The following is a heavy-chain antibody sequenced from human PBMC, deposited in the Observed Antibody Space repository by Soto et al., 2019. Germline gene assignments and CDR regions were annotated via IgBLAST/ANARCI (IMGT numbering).Heavy chain of an antibody. CDR1: GFTFSSYG. V-gene: IGHV3-30*18. Sequence: PGGSVRLSCAASGFTFSSYGMHWVRQAPGKGLEWVAVISYDGSNKYYADSVKGRITISRDNSKNTLYLQMNSLGAEDTAVYYCAKDPREWSNLYYFDYWGQGTLVTVSS. CDR2: ISYDGSNK. J-gene: IGHJ4*02. D-gene: IGHD3-3*01. CDR3: AKDPREWSNLYYFDY.